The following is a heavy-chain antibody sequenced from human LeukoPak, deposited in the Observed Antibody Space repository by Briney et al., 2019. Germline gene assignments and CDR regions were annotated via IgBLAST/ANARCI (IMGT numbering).Heavy chain of an antibody. CDR1: GYTFSNYN. V-gene: IGHV1-46*01. Sequence: ASVKVSCKASGYTFSNYNVHWVRQAPGQGLEWMRIINPTGGSTNYAQKFQGRVTMTRDMSTTTVYMDLSSLKSEDTAVYYCARAGSSGDYQAGSFEYWGQGTLVTVSS. D-gene: IGHD1-26*01. CDR2: INPTGGST. CDR3: ARAGSSGDYQAGSFEY. J-gene: IGHJ4*02.